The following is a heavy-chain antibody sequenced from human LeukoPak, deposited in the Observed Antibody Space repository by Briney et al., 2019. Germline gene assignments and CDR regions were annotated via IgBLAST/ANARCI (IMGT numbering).Heavy chain of an antibody. CDR2: INPSGGST. J-gene: IGHJ6*04. CDR3: ARGEAVAGMYYGMDV. Sequence: ASVKVSCKASGYTFTSYYMHWVRQAPGQGLEWMGIINPSGGSTSYAQKFQGRVTMTRDTSTSTVYMEPSSLRSEDTAVYYRARGEAVAGMYYGMDVWGKGTTVTVSS. V-gene: IGHV1-46*01. D-gene: IGHD6-19*01. CDR1: GYTFTSYY.